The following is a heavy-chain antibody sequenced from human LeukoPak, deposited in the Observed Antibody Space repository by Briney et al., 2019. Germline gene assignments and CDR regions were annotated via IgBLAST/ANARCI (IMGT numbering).Heavy chain of an antibody. CDR3: ARPATYYYDSSDYYFDC. D-gene: IGHD3-22*01. V-gene: IGHV1-69*01. Sequence: SVKVSCKASGGTFISYAISWVRQAPGQGLEWMGGIIPIFGTANYAQKFQGRVTITADESTSTAYMELSSLRSEDTAVYYCARPATYYYDSSDYYFDCWGQGTLVTVSS. CDR1: GGTFISYA. CDR2: IIPIFGTA. J-gene: IGHJ4*02.